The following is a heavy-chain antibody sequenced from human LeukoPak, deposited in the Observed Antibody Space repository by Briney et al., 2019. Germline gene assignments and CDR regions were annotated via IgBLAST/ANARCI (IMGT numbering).Heavy chain of an antibody. CDR3: APEVWELQGAPDI. CDR2: IKEDGSEK. V-gene: IGHV3-7*01. D-gene: IGHD1-26*01. J-gene: IGHJ3*02. CDR1: GFPFNSYW. Sequence: PGGSLRLSCAASGFPFNSYWMSWVRQAPGRGLEWVANIKEDGSEKFYVDSVKGRFTISRDNAKNSLFLQMTSLRAEDTALYYCAPEVWELQGAPDIWGQGTIVTVSS.